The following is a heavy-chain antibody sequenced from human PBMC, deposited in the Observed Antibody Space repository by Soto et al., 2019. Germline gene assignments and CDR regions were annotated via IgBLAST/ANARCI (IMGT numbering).Heavy chain of an antibody. CDR1: GYSFTNYW. J-gene: IGHJ5*01. CDR2: IDPTDSYT. Sequence: AESMKSSCKGSGYSFTNYWISWARQMPGKGLEWMGRIDPTDSYTNYSPSFQGHVTISADKSISTAYLQWSSLKASDTAMYYCARRCYYYDRRDYVIADSWGQGTLVTGSS. D-gene: IGHD3-22*01. CDR3: ARRCYYYDRRDYVIADS. V-gene: IGHV5-10-1*01.